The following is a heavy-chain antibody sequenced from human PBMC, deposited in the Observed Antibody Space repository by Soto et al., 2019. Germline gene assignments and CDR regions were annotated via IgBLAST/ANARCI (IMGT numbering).Heavy chain of an antibody. CDR1: GGSISSGGYS. V-gene: IGHV4-30-2*01. Sequence: QLQLQESGSGLVKPSQTLSLTCAVSGGSISSGGYSWSWIRQPPGKGLEWIGYIYHSGSTYYNPSLNSRVTISVDRSKNQFSLKLSSVTAADTAVYYCARGIMITCGGGLLAFDIWGQGTSVTVSS. CDR2: IYHSGST. D-gene: IGHD3-16*01. J-gene: IGHJ3*02. CDR3: ARGIMITCGGGLLAFDI.